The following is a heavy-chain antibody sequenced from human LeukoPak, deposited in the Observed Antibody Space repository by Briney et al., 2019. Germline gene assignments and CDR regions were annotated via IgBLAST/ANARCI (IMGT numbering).Heavy chain of an antibody. CDR2: ISGSGGST. CDR1: GFTFSSYA. V-gene: IGHV3-23*01. CDR3: AKYYYDSSGYTYYFDY. D-gene: IGHD3-22*01. Sequence: GGSLRLSCAASGFTFSSYAMSWVRQAPGKGLEWVSVISGSGGSTYYADSVKGRFTISRDNSKNTLYLQMNSLRAEDTAVYYCAKYYYDSSGYTYYFDYWGQGTLVTVSS. J-gene: IGHJ4*02.